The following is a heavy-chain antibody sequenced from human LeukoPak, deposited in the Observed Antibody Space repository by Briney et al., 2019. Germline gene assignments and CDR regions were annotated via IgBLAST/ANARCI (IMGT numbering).Heavy chain of an antibody. CDR2: ISSSGSTI. J-gene: IGHJ6*04. D-gene: IGHD3-10*02. V-gene: IGHV3-48*03. CDR1: GFTFSSYE. Sequence: GGSLRLSCSASGFTFSSYEMNWVRQAPGKGLEWVSYISSSGSTIYYADSVKGRFTISRDNAKNSLYLQMNSLRAEDTAVYYCAELGITMIGGVWGKGTTVTISS. CDR3: AELGITMIGGV.